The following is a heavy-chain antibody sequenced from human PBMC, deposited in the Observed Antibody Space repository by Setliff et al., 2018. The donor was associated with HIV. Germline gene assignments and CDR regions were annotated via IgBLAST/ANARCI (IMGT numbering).Heavy chain of an antibody. CDR1: GGSISSGTYY. CDR3: AISNFWSGYSTSPPDYFDY. CDR2: IYTSGST. V-gene: IGHV4-61*02. J-gene: IGHJ4*02. Sequence: PSETLSLTCTVSGGSISSGTYYWSWIRQPAGKGLEWIGRIYTSGSTNYNPSLKSRVTISVDTSRNQFSLKLSSVTAADTAVYYCAISNFWSGYSTSPPDYFDYWGQGMLVTVSS. D-gene: IGHD3-3*01.